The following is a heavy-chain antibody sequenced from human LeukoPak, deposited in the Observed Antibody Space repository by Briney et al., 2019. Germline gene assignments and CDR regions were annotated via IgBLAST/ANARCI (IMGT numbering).Heavy chain of an antibody. V-gene: IGHV1-2*02. J-gene: IGHJ6*03. CDR3: ARGVATTNLPQYYYYMDV. CDR1: GYTFTGYY. D-gene: IGHD5-12*01. CDR2: INPNSGGT. Sequence: GASVKVSCKASGYTFTGYYMHWVRQAPGQGLEWMGWINPNSGGTYYAQKFQGRVTMTSDTSISTAYMELSRLRSDNTAVYYCARGVATTNLPQYYYYMDVWGKGTTVTVSS.